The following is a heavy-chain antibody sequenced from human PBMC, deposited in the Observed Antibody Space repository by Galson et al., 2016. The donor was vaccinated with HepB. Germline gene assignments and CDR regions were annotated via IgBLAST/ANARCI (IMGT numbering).Heavy chain of an antibody. CDR3: AKDPQWTTSSRGAFDV. CDR1: GFSFSSYA. Sequence: SLRLSCAASGFSFSSYAMSWVRQAPGKGLEWVSTITGRGTSTYYADSVEGRFTISRDNSNGTLYLQMNGLRAEDTAVYYCAKDPQWTTSSRGAFDVWGQGTMLTVFS. V-gene: IGHV3-23*01. J-gene: IGHJ3*01. CDR2: ITGRGTST. D-gene: IGHD6-6*01.